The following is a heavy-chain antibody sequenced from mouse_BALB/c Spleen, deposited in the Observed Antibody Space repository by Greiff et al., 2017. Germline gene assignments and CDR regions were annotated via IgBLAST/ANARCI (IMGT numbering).Heavy chain of an antibody. CDR1: GFAFSSYD. CDR3: ARVVLIYAMDY. CDR2: ISSGGGST. J-gene: IGHJ4*01. V-gene: IGHV5-12-1*01. Sequence: EVKVVESGGGLVKPGGSLKLSCAASGFAFSSYDMSWVRQTPEKRLEWVAYISSGGGSTYYPDTVKGRFTISRDNAKNTLYLQMSSLKSEDTAMYYCARVVLIYAMDYWGQGTSVTVSS. D-gene: IGHD1-1*01.